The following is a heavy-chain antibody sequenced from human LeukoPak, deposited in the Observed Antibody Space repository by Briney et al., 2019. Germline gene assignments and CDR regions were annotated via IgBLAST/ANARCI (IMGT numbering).Heavy chain of an antibody. CDR1: GYTFTGYY. CDR2: VNPNSGGT. Sequence: ASVKVSCKASGYTFTGYYMHWVRQAPGQGLEWMGWVNPNSGGTNYAQKFQGRVTMTRDTSISTAYMELSRLRSDDTAVYYCARDLNEGYCSSTSCYGWGQGTLVTVSS. V-gene: IGHV1-2*02. J-gene: IGHJ4*02. CDR3: ARDLNEGYCSSTSCYG. D-gene: IGHD2-2*01.